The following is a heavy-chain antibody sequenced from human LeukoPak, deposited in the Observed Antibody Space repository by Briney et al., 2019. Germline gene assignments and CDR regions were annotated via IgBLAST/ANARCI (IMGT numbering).Heavy chain of an antibody. CDR3: ARDSSSYYYYYYMDV. J-gene: IGHJ6*03. Sequence: PGGSLRLSCAASGFTFSSYWMHWVRQAPGKGLVGVSRMNSGGSSTSYADSVKGRFTISRDNAKNTLYLQMNSLRAEDTAVYYCARDSSSYYYYYYMDVWGKGTTVTVSS. CDR2: MNSGGSST. CDR1: GFTFSSYW. D-gene: IGHD6-6*01. V-gene: IGHV3-74*01.